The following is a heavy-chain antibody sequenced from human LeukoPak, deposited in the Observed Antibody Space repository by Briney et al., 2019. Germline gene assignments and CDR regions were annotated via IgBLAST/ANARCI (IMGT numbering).Heavy chain of an antibody. D-gene: IGHD4-23*01. Sequence: APVKVSCKASGYTFTGYYMHWVRQAPGQGLEWMGWINPNSGGTNYAQKFQGRVTMTRDTSISTAYMELSRLRSEDTAVYYCARSLIDYGGSYDAFDIWGQGTMVTISS. CDR2: INPNSGGT. CDR3: ARSLIDYGGSYDAFDI. CDR1: GYTFTGYY. J-gene: IGHJ3*02. V-gene: IGHV1-2*02.